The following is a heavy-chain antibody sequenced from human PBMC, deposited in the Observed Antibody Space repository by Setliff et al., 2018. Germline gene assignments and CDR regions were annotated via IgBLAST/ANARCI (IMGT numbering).Heavy chain of an antibody. Sequence: PSETLSLTCTVSGYSISSGYYWGWIRQPPGKGLEWIGSIYYSGSTNYNPSLKSRVTISVDKSKNQFSLKLSSVTAADTAVYYCARGKDYGMDVWGQGTTVTVSS. V-gene: IGHV4-38-2*02. D-gene: IGHD2-15*01. CDR3: ARGKDYGMDV. CDR2: IYYSGST. J-gene: IGHJ6*02. CDR1: GYSISSGYY.